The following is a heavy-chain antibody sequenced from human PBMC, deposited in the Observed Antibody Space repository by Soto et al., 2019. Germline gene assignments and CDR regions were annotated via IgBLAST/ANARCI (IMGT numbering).Heavy chain of an antibody. CDR3: AKTARHLDY. CDR1: GASITDSY. CDR2: IYNNGPTKDI. D-gene: IGHD3-3*02. Sequence: SETLSLTCTVSGASITDSYWSWIRQPPGKGLEVIGYIYNNGPTKDINYNPSLKSRVTMSIDTPKNQFSVEPSSVTTADTAVYYCAKTARHLDYWGRGSLVTVSS. V-gene: IGHV4-4*09. J-gene: IGHJ4*02.